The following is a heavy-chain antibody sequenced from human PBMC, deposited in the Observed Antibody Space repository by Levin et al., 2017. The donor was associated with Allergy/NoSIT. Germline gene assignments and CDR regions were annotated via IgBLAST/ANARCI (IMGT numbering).Heavy chain of an antibody. Sequence: GGSLRLSCSAPGFTFSNYAMSWVRQAPGKGLEWVSGINGSGGSRYYADSVKGRFTISRDNSKNTLYLQVNSLRAEDTAVYFCARTPPGGDVFDIWGQGTMVTVSS. CDR3: ARTPPGGDVFDI. J-gene: IGHJ3*02. CDR2: INGSGGSR. V-gene: IGHV3-23*01. CDR1: GFTFSNYA. D-gene: IGHD1-14*01.